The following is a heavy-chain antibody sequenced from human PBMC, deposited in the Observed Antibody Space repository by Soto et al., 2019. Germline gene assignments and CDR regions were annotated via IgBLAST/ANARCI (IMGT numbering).Heavy chain of an antibody. V-gene: IGHV3-33*06. CDR1: GFTFSSYG. D-gene: IGHD6-6*01. CDR2: IWYDGSNK. CDR3: AKNWDTTFSSSSH. J-gene: IGHJ4*02. Sequence: PGGSLRLSCAASGFTFSSYGVHWVRQAPGKGLEWVAVIWYDGSNKYYADSVKGRFTISRDNSKNTLYLQMNSLRAEDTAVYYCAKNWDTTFSSSSHWGQGTLVTVSS.